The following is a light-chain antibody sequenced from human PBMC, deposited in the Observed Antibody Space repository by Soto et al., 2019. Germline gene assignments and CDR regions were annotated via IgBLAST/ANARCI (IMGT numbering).Light chain of an antibody. CDR3: QQYGSSPWT. J-gene: IGKJ1*01. V-gene: IGKV3-20*01. Sequence: EIVMTQSTATLSVSPGERVTLSCRASESISENLVWYQQKPGQAPRLLIYGASSRATGIPDRFSGSGSGTDFTLTISRLEPEDFAVYYCQQYGSSPWTFGQGTKVDIK. CDR1: ESISEN. CDR2: GAS.